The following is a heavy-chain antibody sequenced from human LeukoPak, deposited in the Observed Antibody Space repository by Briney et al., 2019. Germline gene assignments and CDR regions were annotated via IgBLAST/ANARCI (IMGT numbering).Heavy chain of an antibody. V-gene: IGHV3-49*04. CDR3: TRGSPTTSDYYYDSSGYYYDLDY. CDR1: GFTFGDYA. D-gene: IGHD3-22*01. CDR2: IRSKPYGGTT. J-gene: IGHJ4*02. Sequence: GGSLRLSCTASGFTFGDYAMSWVRQAPGKGLEWVGFIRSKPYGGTTEYAASVKGRFPISRDDSKSIAYLQMNSLKTEDTAVYYCTRGSPTTSDYYYDSSGYYYDLDYWGQGTLVTVSS.